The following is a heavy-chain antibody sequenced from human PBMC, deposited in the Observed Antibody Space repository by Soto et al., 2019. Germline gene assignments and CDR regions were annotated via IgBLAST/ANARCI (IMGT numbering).Heavy chain of an antibody. D-gene: IGHD2-2*01. Sequence: GGSLRLSCAASGFTFSNAWMNWVRQAPGKGLEWVGRIKSKTDGGTTDYAAPVKGRFTISRDDSKSTLYLQMNSLKTDDTAVYYCTTPKQYCSSTSCYVSYYYGMDVWGQGTTVTVSS. J-gene: IGHJ6*02. CDR3: TTPKQYCSSTSCYVSYYYGMDV. CDR2: IKSKTDGGTT. CDR1: GFTFSNAW. V-gene: IGHV3-15*07.